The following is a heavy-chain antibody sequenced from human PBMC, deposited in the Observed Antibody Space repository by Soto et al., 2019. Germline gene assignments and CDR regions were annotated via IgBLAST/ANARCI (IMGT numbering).Heavy chain of an antibody. D-gene: IGHD1-1*01. J-gene: IGHJ4*02. CDR2: INGDGTTI. CDR3: ARVSQAGTTFDS. V-gene: IGHV3-74*01. CDR1: RFTFSSYW. Sequence: EVQLVESGGGLAQPGGSLRLSCAASRFTFSSYWMHWVRQAPGKGLVWVSRINGDGTTITYADSVKGRFTISRDNAKNTLYLQMNSLRAEDTAVYYCARVSQAGTTFDSWGQGTLVTVSS.